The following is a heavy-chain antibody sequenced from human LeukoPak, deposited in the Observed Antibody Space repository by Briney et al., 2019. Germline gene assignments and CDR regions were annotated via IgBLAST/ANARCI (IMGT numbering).Heavy chain of an antibody. J-gene: IGHJ4*02. CDR2: INPNSGDP. Sequence: ASVKVSCKASGYAFTAYYLHWVRQATGQGLEWMGWINPNSGDPNYAQNFQGRVTMTRDTSGSTVYMDLNRLRSDDTALYYCVRGGDGDRRDFDFWGQGTLVTVSS. CDR1: GYAFTAYY. CDR3: VRGGDGDRRDFDF. D-gene: IGHD5-24*01. V-gene: IGHV1-2*02.